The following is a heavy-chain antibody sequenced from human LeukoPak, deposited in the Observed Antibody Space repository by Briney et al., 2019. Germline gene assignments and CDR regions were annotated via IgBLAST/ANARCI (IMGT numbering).Heavy chain of an antibody. V-gene: IGHV4-39*07. Sequence: SETLSLTCTVSGGSISSSSYYWGWIRQPPGKGLEWIGSIYYSGNTYYNPSLKSRVSISADTSKNQFSLKLKSVTAADTAVYYCARGRRDGYNLRHFDYWGQGTLVTVSS. CDR1: GGSISSSSYY. CDR3: ARGRRDGYNLRHFDY. J-gene: IGHJ4*02. CDR2: IYYSGNT. D-gene: IGHD5-24*01.